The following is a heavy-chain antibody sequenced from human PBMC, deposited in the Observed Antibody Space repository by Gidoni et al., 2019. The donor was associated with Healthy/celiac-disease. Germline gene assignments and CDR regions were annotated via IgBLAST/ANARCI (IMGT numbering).Heavy chain of an antibody. CDR1: GGSFSGYY. V-gene: IGHV4-34*01. CDR3: ARVVVVPAAKRSNYYYGMDV. CDR2: INQSGRP. J-gene: IGHJ6*02. Sequence: QVQLQQWGAGLLKPSETLSLTCAVYGGSFSGYYWSWIRQPPGKGLEWIGDINQSGRPNYNPSLKSLVTISVDTSKNQFSLKLSSVTAADTAVYYCARVVVVPAAKRSNYYYGMDVWGQGTTVTVSS. D-gene: IGHD2-2*01.